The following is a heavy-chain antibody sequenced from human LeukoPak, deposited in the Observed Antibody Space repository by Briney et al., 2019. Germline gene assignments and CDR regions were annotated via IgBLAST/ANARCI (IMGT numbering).Heavy chain of an antibody. Sequence: PGGSLRLSCAASGFTFNTYNMNWVRQAPGRGLEWVSSISRSSHYIYYADSMKGRFTISRDNAKNSLYLQMNSLRAEDTAVYYCARRYYGMDVWGQGTLVTVSS. CDR3: ARRYYGMDV. CDR1: GFTFNTYN. V-gene: IGHV3-21*01. J-gene: IGHJ6*02. CDR2: ISRSSHYI.